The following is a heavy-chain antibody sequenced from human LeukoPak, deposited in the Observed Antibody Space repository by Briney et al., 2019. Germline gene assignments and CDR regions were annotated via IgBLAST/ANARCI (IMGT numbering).Heavy chain of an antibody. CDR1: GDSVSTNSAA. V-gene: IGHV6-1*01. Sequence: SQTLSLTCAISGDSVSTNSAAWNWIRQSPSRGLEWLGRTYYRSKWYNDYAVSVKSRITINPDTSKNQFSLQLNSVTPEDTAVNHCARSYDSSGYYSTLDYWGQGTLVTVSS. CDR3: ARSYDSSGYYSTLDY. CDR2: TYYRSKWYN. D-gene: IGHD3-22*01. J-gene: IGHJ4*02.